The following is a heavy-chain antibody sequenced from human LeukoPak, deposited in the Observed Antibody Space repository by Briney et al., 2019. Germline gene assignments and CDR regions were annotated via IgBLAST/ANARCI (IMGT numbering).Heavy chain of an antibody. Sequence: GGSLRLSCAASGFTFSNYWMHWVGQAPGKGLVWVSRINTDGSSTNYADSVKGRFTISRDNSKNTLYLQVNSLRAEDTAVYYCAKSSLVAFRDDAFDIWGQGTMVTVSS. D-gene: IGHD2-15*01. CDR3: AKSSLVAFRDDAFDI. V-gene: IGHV3-74*01. J-gene: IGHJ3*02. CDR1: GFTFSNYW. CDR2: INTDGSST.